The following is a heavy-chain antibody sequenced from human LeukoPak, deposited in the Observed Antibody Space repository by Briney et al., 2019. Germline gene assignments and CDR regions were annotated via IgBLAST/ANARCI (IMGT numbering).Heavy chain of an antibody. J-gene: IGHJ4*02. V-gene: IGHV1-2*02. CDR1: GYTFTGYY. Sequence: ASVKVSCKASGYTFTGYYMHWVRQAPGQGLEWMGWINPNSGGTNYAQKFQGRVTMTRDTSISTAYMELGRLRSDDTAVYYCARENKALYGDYPYWGQGTLVTVSS. CDR3: ARENKALYGDYPY. D-gene: IGHD4-17*01. CDR2: INPNSGGT.